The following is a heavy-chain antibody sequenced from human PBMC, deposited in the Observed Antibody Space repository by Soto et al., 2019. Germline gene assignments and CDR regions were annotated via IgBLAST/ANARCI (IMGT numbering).Heavy chain of an antibody. J-gene: IGHJ5*02. Sequence: QVQLQQWGAGLLKPSETLSLTCAVYGGSFSGYYWSWIRQPPGKGLEWIGEINHSGSTNYNPSLKSRGTISGDTSKNQFSPKLSSVTGADTGVYYCASGGGQLARLDWFDPWGQGTLVTVSS. D-gene: IGHD6-6*01. CDR3: ASGGGQLARLDWFDP. CDR1: GGSFSGYY. CDR2: INHSGST. V-gene: IGHV4-34*01.